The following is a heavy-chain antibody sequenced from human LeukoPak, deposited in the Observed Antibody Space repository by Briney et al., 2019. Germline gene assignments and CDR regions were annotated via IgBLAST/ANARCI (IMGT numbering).Heavy chain of an antibody. Sequence: GASVNVSYKASGYTFTGYYMHWVRQAPGQGLEWMGWINPNSGGTNYAQKLQGRVTMTRDTSISPAYMELSSLNSDDPAVYYCASISSSWYDAFDIWGQGTMVTVSS. J-gene: IGHJ3*02. CDR2: INPNSGGT. V-gene: IGHV1-2*02. CDR1: GYTFTGYY. CDR3: ASISSSWYDAFDI. D-gene: IGHD6-13*01.